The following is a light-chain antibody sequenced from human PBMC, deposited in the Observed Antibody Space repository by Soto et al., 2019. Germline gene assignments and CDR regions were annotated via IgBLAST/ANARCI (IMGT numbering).Light chain of an antibody. CDR3: QQSYINLA. V-gene: IGKV1-39*01. CDR2: GTS. Sequence: IQATQSTSSLLASVGDRITVTCRASQNIRTYLSWYQQKHVKAPRLLMYGTSNLQSGVPSRFSGSRAAADFTLTITSLRPGDFPTYYCQQSYINLAVAGGTNVEIK. CDR1: QNIRTY. J-gene: IGKJ4*01.